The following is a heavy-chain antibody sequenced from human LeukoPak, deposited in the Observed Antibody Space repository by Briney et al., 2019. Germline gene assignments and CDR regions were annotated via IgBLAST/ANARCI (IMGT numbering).Heavy chain of an antibody. D-gene: IGHD6-19*01. CDR1: GFTVSSNY. V-gene: IGHV3-53*01. CDR3: AREAAVAGTAFGI. Sequence: GGSLRLSCAASGFTVSSNYMSWVRQAPGKGLEWVSVIYSGGSTYYADSVKGRFTISRDNAKNTLYLQMNSLRADDTAVYYCAREAAVAGTAFGIWGQGTMVTVSS. CDR2: IYSGGST. J-gene: IGHJ3*02.